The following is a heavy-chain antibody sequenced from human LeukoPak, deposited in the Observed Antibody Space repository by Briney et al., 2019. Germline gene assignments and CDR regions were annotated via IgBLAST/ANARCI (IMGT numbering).Heavy chain of an antibody. CDR1: GFTFSSSS. CDR3: ARGGGLDV. Sequence: GGSLRLSCAASGFTFSSSSISWVRQAPGKGLEWVSAITDAVGSTHYADSVKGRFTISRDNAKNSLYLQMSDLRAKDTAVYFCARGGGLDVWGQGAAVTVSS. J-gene: IGHJ6*02. D-gene: IGHD3-16*01. V-gene: IGHV3-23*01. CDR2: ITDAVGST.